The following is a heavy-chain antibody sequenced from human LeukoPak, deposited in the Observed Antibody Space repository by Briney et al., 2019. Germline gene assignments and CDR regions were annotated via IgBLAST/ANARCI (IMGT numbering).Heavy chain of an antibody. CDR1: GGSISSYY. Sequence: PSETLSLTCTVSGGSISSYYWSWIRQPPGKGLEWIGYIYYSGSTNYNPSLKSRVTISADTSKNQFSLKLSSVTAADTAVYYCARHEGTHDYVNYWGQGTLVTVSS. CDR3: ARHEGTHDYVNY. CDR2: IYYSGST. V-gene: IGHV4-59*08. D-gene: IGHD1-14*01. J-gene: IGHJ4*02.